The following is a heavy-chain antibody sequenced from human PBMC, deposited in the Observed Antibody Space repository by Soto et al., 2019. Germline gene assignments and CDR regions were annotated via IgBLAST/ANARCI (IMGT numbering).Heavy chain of an antibody. J-gene: IGHJ4*02. CDR2: FDPEDGET. CDR1: GYTLTELS. Sequence: ASVKVSCKVSGYTLTELSMHWVRQAPGKGLEWMGGFDPEDGETIYAQKFQGRVTMTEDTSTDTAYMELSSLRSEGTAVYYCATAIWSGYYMRGRYFDYWGQGTLVTVSS. V-gene: IGHV1-24*01. D-gene: IGHD3-3*01. CDR3: ATAIWSGYYMRGRYFDY.